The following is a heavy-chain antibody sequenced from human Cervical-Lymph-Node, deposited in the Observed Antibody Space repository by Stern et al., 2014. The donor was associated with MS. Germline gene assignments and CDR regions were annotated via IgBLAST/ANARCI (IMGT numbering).Heavy chain of an antibody. V-gene: IGHV5-51*01. J-gene: IGHJ3*02. D-gene: IGHD4-23*01. CDR2: IYPGDSDT. Sequence: MQLVQSGAEVKKPGESLKISCKGSGYSFTSYWIGWVRQMPGKGLEWMGIIYPGDSDTRYSPSFQGQVTISADKSISTAYLQWSSLKASDTAMYYCARLSVTPSWQPDDAFDIWGQGTMVTVSS. CDR1: GYSFTSYW. CDR3: ARLSVTPSWQPDDAFDI.